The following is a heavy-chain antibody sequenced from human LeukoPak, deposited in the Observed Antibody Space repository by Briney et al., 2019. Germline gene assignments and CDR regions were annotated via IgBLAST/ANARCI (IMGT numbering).Heavy chain of an antibody. V-gene: IGHV4-59*11. CDR1: GGSINSLY. Sequence: PSETLSLTCAVSGGSINSLYWSWIRQPPGKGLEWIGFIQNTGRTIYHPSLDSRVTMSVDSSKNQFSLKLRSMTAADTAVYFCARGQRSNNAYPYFDSWGQGTLVTVSS. CDR3: ARGQRSNNAYPYFDS. J-gene: IGHJ4*02. CDR2: IQNTGRT. D-gene: IGHD3-16*01.